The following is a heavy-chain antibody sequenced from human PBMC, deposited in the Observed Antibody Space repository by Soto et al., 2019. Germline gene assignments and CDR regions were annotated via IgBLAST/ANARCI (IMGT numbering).Heavy chain of an antibody. CDR1: GFTFSSYS. D-gene: IGHD2-15*01. J-gene: IGHJ6*03. CDR3: ARDSGYCSGDRCYSKPNEYYYYMDV. V-gene: IGHV3-48*02. Sequence: GGSLRLSCAASGFTFSSYSINWVRQAPGKGLEWVSHISSSRSTIYYQDPVKGRLTSDKDNSRKLLYLQMNSLRDEETTVNYCARDSGYCSGDRCYSKPNEYYYYMDVWGKGTTVTVSS. CDR2: ISSSRSTI.